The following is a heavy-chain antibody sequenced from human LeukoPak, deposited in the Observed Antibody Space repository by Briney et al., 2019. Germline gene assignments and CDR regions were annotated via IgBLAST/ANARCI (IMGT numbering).Heavy chain of an antibody. Sequence: PGRSLRLSCAASGFTFDDYAMHWVRQAPGKGLEWVSGISWNSGSIGYADSVKGRFTISRDNAKNSLYLQMNSLRAEDTALYYCATAIFSDALDYWGQGTVVTVSS. J-gene: IGHJ4*02. V-gene: IGHV3-9*01. CDR3: ATAIFSDALDY. D-gene: IGHD3-9*01. CDR1: GFTFDDYA. CDR2: ISWNSGSI.